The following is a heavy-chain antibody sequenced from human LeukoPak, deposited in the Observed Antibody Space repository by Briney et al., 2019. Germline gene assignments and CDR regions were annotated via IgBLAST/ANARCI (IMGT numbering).Heavy chain of an antibody. D-gene: IGHD2-21*02. CDR1: GYTFTGYY. V-gene: IGHV1-18*04. CDR2: ISAYNGNT. CDR3: ARDPGVATTSTFDY. J-gene: IGHJ4*02. Sequence: ASVKVSCKASGYTFTGYYMHWVRQAPGQGLEWMGWISAYNGNTNYAQKLQGRVTMTTDTSTSTAYMELRSLRSDDTAVYYCARDPGVATTSTFDYWGQGTLVTVSS.